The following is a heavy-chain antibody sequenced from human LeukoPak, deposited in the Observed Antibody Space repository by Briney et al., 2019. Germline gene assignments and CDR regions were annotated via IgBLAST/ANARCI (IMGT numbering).Heavy chain of an antibody. CDR3: ANVELATAYFAY. D-gene: IGHD5-24*01. J-gene: IGHJ4*02. Sequence: PSETLSLTCTVSGGSISSYYWSWIRQPPGKGLEWIGYIYYSGSTNYNPSLKSRVTISVDTSKNQFSLKLSSVTAADTAVYYCANVELATAYFAYWGQGVLVTISS. V-gene: IGHV4-59*01. CDR1: GGSISSYY. CDR2: IYYSGST.